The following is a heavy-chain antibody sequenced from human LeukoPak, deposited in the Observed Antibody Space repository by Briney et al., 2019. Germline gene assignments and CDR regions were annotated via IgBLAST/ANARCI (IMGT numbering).Heavy chain of an antibody. CDR1: GGTFSSYA. CDR2: ISAYNGNT. D-gene: IGHD3-22*01. Sequence: ASVKVSCKASGGTFSSYAISWVRQAPGQGLEWMGWISAYNGNTNYAQKLQGRVTMTTDTSTSTAYMELRSLRSDDTAVYYCARDRQSELYYYDSSGYIHAFDIWGQGTMVTVSS. V-gene: IGHV1-18*01. CDR3: ARDRQSELYYYDSSGYIHAFDI. J-gene: IGHJ3*02.